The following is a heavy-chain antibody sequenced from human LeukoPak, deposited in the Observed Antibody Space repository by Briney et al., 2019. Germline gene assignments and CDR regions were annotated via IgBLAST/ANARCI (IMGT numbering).Heavy chain of an antibody. V-gene: IGHV1-8*03. CDR2: MNPNSGNT. CDR1: GYTFTSYD. J-gene: IGHJ5*02. CDR3: ATARLNYGGIWLDP. D-gene: IGHD1-7*01. Sequence: ASVKVSCKASGYTFTSYDINWVRQATGQGLEWMGWMNPNSGNTGYAQKFQGRVTITRNTSISTAYMELSSLRSEDTAMYFCATARLNYGGIWLDPWGQGTLVTVSS.